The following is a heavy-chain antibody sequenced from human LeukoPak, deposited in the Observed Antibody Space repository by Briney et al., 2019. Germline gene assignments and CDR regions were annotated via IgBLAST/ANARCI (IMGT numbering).Heavy chain of an antibody. CDR2: ISYDGSNK. D-gene: IGHD7-27*01. CDR1: GFTFSSYG. V-gene: IGHV3-30*18. Sequence: GGSLRLSCAASGFTFSSYGMPWVRQAPGKGLEWVAVISYDGSNKYYADSVKGRFTISRDNSKNTLYLQMNSLRAEDTAVYYCAKGGEAPLGWGQGTLVTVSS. CDR3: AKGGEAPLG. J-gene: IGHJ4*02.